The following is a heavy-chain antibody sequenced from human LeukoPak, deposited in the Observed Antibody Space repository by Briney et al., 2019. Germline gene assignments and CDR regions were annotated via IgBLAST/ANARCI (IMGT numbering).Heavy chain of an antibody. CDR1: GFTFSSYG. Sequence: GGSLRLSCAASGFTFSSYGMHWVRQAPDKGLEWVAFIRYDGSNKYYADSVKGRFTISRDNSKNTLYLQMNSLRAEDTAVYYCAKGSGYYYDSSGYYLGYWGQGTLVTVSS. V-gene: IGHV3-30*02. CDR3: AKGSGYYYDSSGYYLGY. D-gene: IGHD3-22*01. CDR2: IRYDGSNK. J-gene: IGHJ4*02.